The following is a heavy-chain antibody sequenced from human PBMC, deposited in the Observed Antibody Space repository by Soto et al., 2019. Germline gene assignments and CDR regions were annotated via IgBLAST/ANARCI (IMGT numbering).Heavy chain of an antibody. J-gene: IGHJ4*02. D-gene: IGHD5-18*01. CDR1: GFTFSSYA. V-gene: IGHV3-23*01. Sequence: EVQLLESGGGLVQPGGSLRLSCAASGFTFSSYAMSWVHQAPGKGLEWVSAISGSGGSTYYADSVKGRFTISRDNSKNTLYLQMNSLRAEDTAVYYCAKNLKMDTAMVGGYYFDYWGQGTLVTVSS. CDR2: ISGSGGST. CDR3: AKNLKMDTAMVGGYYFDY.